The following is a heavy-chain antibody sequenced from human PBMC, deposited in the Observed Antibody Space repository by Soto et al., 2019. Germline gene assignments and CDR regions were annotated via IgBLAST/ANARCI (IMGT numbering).Heavy chain of an antibody. CDR1: GYTFTSYG. CDR3: ARVIYGDYYFDY. J-gene: IGHJ4*02. D-gene: IGHD4-17*01. V-gene: IGHV1-18*01. CDR2: ISAYNGNT. Sequence: GASVKVSCKASGYTFTSYGISWVRQAPGQGLEWMGWISAYNGNTNYAQKLQGRVTMTTDTSTSTAYRELRSLRSDDTAVYYCARVIYGDYYFDYWGQGTLVTVSS.